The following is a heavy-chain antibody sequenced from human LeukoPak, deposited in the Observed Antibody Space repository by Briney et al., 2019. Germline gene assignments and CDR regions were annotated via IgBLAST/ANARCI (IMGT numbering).Heavy chain of an antibody. Sequence: PGGSLRLSCAASGFTFSSYTMTWVRQAPGKGLEWVSIIYSGGRTYYADSVKGRFTISRDNSKNTLYLQMNNLRAEDTAVYYCTTDRKWCTYNWGQGTLVTVSS. V-gene: IGHV3-53*01. J-gene: IGHJ4*02. CDR2: IYSGGRT. CDR1: GFTFSSYT. CDR3: TTDRKWCTYN. D-gene: IGHD2-8*02.